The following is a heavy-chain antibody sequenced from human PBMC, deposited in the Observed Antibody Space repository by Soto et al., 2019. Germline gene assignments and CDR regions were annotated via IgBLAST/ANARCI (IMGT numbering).Heavy chain of an antibody. Sequence: QVQLVQSGAEVKKPGSSVKVSCKASGGTFSSYAISWVRQAPGQGLEWMGGIIPIFGTANYAQKCQGRVSITGDEYKSRDYMQLSSLRSEDTAVYYCASRYYYDGSGHIPRHYYYYGMDVWGQGTTVTVSS. V-gene: IGHV1-69*01. CDR1: GGTFSSYA. J-gene: IGHJ6*02. D-gene: IGHD3-22*01. CDR2: IIPIFGTA. CDR3: ASRYYYDGSGHIPRHYYYYGMDV.